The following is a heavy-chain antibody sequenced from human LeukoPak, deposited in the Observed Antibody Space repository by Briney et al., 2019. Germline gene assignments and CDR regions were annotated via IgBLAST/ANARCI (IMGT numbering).Heavy chain of an antibody. Sequence: GGSLRLSCAASGFTFSSYSMNWVRQAPGKGLEWVSSISSSSSYIYYADSVKGRFTISRDNSKNTLYLQMNSLRAEDTAAYYCAKDRNLNAGYSSSWYGDYWGQGTLVTVSS. CDR3: AKDRNLNAGYSSSWYGDY. CDR1: GFTFSSYS. J-gene: IGHJ4*02. D-gene: IGHD6-13*01. CDR2: ISSSSSYI. V-gene: IGHV3-21*04.